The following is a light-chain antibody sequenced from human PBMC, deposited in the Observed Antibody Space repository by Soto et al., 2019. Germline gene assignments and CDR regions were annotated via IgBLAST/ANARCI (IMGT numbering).Light chain of an antibody. CDR3: GTWDDSLSAGV. CDR2: DNN. CDR1: SSDVGAYTS. J-gene: IGLJ2*01. V-gene: IGLV1-51*01. Sequence: QSALTQPASVSGSPGQSITISCTGTSSDVGAYTSVSWYQQHPGKAPKLMIYDNNKRPSGIPDRFSGSKSGTSATLGITGLQTGDEADYYCGTWDDSLSAGVFGGGTQLTVL.